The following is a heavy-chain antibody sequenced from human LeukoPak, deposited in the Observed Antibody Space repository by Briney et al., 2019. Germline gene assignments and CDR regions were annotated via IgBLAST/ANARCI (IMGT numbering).Heavy chain of an antibody. CDR1: GGTFNSYA. J-gene: IGHJ5*02. CDR2: IIPIIGTA. D-gene: IGHD1-1*01. V-gene: IGHV1-69*13. CDR3: ARVKYNWNDIFENWFDP. Sequence: ASVKVSCKASGGTFNSYAITWVRQAPGQGLEWMGGIIPIIGTAKYAQKFQGRVTIIADESTSTAYMELSSLRSEDSAVYYCARVKYNWNDIFENWFDPWGQGTLVTVSS.